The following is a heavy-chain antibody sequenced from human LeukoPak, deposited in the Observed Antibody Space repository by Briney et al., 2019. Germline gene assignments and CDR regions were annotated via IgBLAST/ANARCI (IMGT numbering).Heavy chain of an antibody. CDR2: LYSSGYT. J-gene: IGHJ4*02. V-gene: IGHV3-66*01. CDR1: GFTFSNYA. CDR3: AAKGNGYTGTYVFAH. D-gene: IGHD5-12*01. Sequence: PGGYLRLSCEGSGFTFSNYAMAWVRQAPGKGLEWDSVLYSSGYTKYADSVKGRFSISRDNSENTLSLQMNSLRAEYTAVYYCAAKGNGYTGTYVFAHWGRGTLVTVSS.